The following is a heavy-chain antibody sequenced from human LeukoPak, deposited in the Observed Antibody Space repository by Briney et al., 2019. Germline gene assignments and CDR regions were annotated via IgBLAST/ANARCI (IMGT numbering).Heavy chain of an antibody. CDR2: INPHSGGT. J-gene: IGHJ4*02. CDR1: GYTFTDYY. D-gene: IGHD3-10*01. V-gene: IGHV1-2*02. CDR3: ARVMPLEGSGSDTLDY. Sequence: ASVKVSCQPSGYTFTDYYMHWVRQAPGQGLEWMGWINPHSGGTKYPQQFQGRVTMRRDTSLSTSNMELTRLRTDDTAAYSCARVMPLEGSGSDTLDYWGQGTLVTVSS.